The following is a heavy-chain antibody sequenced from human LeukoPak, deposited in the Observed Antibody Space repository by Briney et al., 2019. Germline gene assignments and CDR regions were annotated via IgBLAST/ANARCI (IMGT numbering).Heavy chain of an antibody. CDR3: ARGSRGYSYG. Sequence: SETLSLTCSVSGYSISTSNYWAWIRQPPGRGLEWIGYIYYSGSTNYNPSLKSRVTISVDTSKNQFSLKLSSVTAADTAVYYCARGSRGYSYGWGQGTLVTVSS. CDR2: IYYSGST. J-gene: IGHJ4*02. CDR1: GYSISTSNY. V-gene: IGHV4-61*05. D-gene: IGHD5-18*01.